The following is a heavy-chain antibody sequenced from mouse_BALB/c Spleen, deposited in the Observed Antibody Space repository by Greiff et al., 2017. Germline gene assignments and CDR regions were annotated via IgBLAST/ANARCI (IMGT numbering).Heavy chain of an antibody. V-gene: IGHV5-15*02. J-gene: IGHJ4*01. Sequence: EVQVVESGGGLVQPGGSRKLSCAASGFTFSDYGMAWVRQAPGKGPEWVAFISNLAYSIYYADTVTGRFTISRENAKNTLYLEMSSLRSEDTAMYYCARALGRSYAMDYWGQGTSVTVSS. CDR1: GFTFSDYG. CDR2: ISNLAYSI. D-gene: IGHD4-1*01. CDR3: ARALGRSYAMDY.